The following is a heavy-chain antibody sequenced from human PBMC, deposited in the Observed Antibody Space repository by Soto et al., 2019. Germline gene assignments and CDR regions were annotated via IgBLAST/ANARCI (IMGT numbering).Heavy chain of an antibody. CDR1: VYTFTGCY. CDR3: ARVTLKAGNWFDP. J-gene: IGHJ5*02. CDR2: INPKSRGT. Sequence: ASVEVSCKASVYTFTGCYIHWVRHAPGQGFEWMGWINPKSRGTNYAQKFQGRVTMTRDTSNSTAYMELRGLKSDDTAVYYCARVTLKAGNWFDPWGQGTLVTVSS. V-gene: IGHV1-2*02.